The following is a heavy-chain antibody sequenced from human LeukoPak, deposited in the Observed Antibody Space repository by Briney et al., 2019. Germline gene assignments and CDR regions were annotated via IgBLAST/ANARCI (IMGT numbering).Heavy chain of an antibody. Sequence: GGSLRLSCAASGFTFSSYAMSWVRQAPGKGLEWVSAISGSGGSTYYADSVKGRFTISRDNSKNTLYLQMNSLKTEDTAVYYCTRYSSSDNWFDPWGQRTLVTVSS. CDR3: TRYSSSDNWFDP. V-gene: IGHV3-23*01. J-gene: IGHJ5*02. D-gene: IGHD6-6*01. CDR2: ISGSGGST. CDR1: GFTFSSYA.